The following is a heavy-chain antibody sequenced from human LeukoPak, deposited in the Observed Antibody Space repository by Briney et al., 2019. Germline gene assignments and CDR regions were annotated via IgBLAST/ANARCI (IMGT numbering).Heavy chain of an antibody. V-gene: IGHV3-23*01. CDR3: AKESSSSCDDAFDI. Sequence: GWALRLSCAASGLTFSSYAMSGVRPAPGKGREGVSAISGSGGSTYYADSVKGRFTISRDNSKNTLYLQMNSLRAEDTAVYYCAKESSSSCDDAFDIWGQGTMVTVSS. D-gene: IGHD6-13*01. CDR2: ISGSGGST. J-gene: IGHJ3*02. CDR1: GLTFSSYA.